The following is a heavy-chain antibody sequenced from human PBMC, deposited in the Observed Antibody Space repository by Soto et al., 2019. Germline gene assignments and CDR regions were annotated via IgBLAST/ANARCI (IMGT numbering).Heavy chain of an antibody. J-gene: IGHJ4*02. CDR3: ARDVEYCISTSCYVFDY. V-gene: IGHV4-4*02. Sequence: PSETLSLTCAVSGGSISSSNWWSWVRQPPGKGLEWIGEIYHSGSTNYNPSLKSRVTISVDKSKNQFSLKLSSVTAADTAVYYCARDVEYCISTSCYVFDYWGQGTLVTVS. CDR1: GGSISSSNW. D-gene: IGHD2-2*01. CDR2: IYHSGST.